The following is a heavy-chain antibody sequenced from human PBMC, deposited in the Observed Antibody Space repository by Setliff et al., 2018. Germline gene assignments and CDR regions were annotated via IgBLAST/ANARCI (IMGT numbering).Heavy chain of an antibody. CDR3: ARTFYYDVSDYSGDAFDI. V-gene: IGHV4-34*01. CDR2: IHHSGST. Sequence: SETLSLTCAVYGGSLSDYYWSWIRQPPGKGLEWIGEIHHSGSTNYNPSPKSRVTISVNTSKNQFSLKLSSVTAADTAVYYCARTFYYDVSDYSGDAFDIWGQGTLVPSPQ. D-gene: IGHD3-22*01. J-gene: IGHJ3*02. CDR1: GGSLSDYY.